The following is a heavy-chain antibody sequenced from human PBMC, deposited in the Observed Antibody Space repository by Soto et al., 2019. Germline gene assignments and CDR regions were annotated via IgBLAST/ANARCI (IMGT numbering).Heavy chain of an antibody. Sequence: SETLSLTCTVSGGSISSSSYYWGWIRQPPGKGLEWIGSIYYSGSTYYNPSLKSRVTISVDTSKNQFSLKLSSVTAADTAVYYCAYLTLTGYKNWFDPWGQGTMVTV. CDR1: GGSISSSSYY. V-gene: IGHV4-39*01. J-gene: IGHJ5*02. D-gene: IGHD3-9*01. CDR2: IYYSGST. CDR3: AYLTLTGYKNWFDP.